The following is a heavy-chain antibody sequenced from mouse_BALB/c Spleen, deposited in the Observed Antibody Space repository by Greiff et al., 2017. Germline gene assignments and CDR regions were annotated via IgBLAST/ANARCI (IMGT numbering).Heavy chain of an antibody. CDR2: INPYNDGT. J-gene: IGHJ1*01. Sequence: QLQQSGPELVQPGASVKMSCKASGYTFTSYVMHWVKQKPGQGLEWIGYINPYNDGTKYNEKFKGKATLNSDKSSSTAYMELSSQTSEDSAVYYCARLKGYYGSSPSYWYFDVWGAGTTVTVSS. V-gene: IGHV1-14*01. CDR1: GYTFTSYV. D-gene: IGHD1-1*01. CDR3: ARLKGYYGSSPSYWYFDV.